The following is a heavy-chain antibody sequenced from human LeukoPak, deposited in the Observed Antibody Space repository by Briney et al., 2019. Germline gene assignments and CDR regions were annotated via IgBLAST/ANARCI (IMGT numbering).Heavy chain of an antibody. CDR1: GYTFTGYY. CDR3: ARGDGSGSFHFDY. D-gene: IGHD3-10*01. J-gene: IGHJ4*02. Sequence: GASVKVSCKASGYTFTGYYMHWVRQAPGQGLEWMGWINPNSGGTNYAQKFQGRVTMIRDTSISTAYMELSRLRSDDTAVYYCARGDGSGSFHFDYWGQGTLVTVSS. V-gene: IGHV1-2*02. CDR2: INPNSGGT.